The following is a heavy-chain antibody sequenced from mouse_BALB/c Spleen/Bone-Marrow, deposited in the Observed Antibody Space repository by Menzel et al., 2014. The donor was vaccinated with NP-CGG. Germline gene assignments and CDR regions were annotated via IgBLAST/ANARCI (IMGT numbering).Heavy chain of an antibody. Sequence: EVKVVESGGGLVKSGGSLKLSCAASGFSFNSYGVSWVRQTPEKRLEWVATISGGGSYAFYPDSVKGRFTISRDNAKNNLYLQLSSLRSEDTALYYCARHAYYDQTEVSFVYWGQGTLVTVSA. D-gene: IGHD2-4*01. V-gene: IGHV5-9-2*01. CDR2: ISGGGSYA. CDR3: ARHAYYDQTEVSFVY. J-gene: IGHJ3*01. CDR1: GFSFNSYG.